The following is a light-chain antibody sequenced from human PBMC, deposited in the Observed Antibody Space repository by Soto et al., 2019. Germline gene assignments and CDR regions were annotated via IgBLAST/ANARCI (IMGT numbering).Light chain of an antibody. CDR3: FSFTSDWTHV. J-gene: IGLJ1*01. CDR2: EVS. Sequence: QSVLAQPASVSVSPGQSSTISCTGSSSDIGAYNYVSWFQQYPGKAPKLIISEVSNRPSGVSNRFSGSKSGTAASLTISGLQTEDEADYFCFSFTSDWTHVFGTGTKVTVL. CDR1: SSDIGAYNY. V-gene: IGLV2-14*01.